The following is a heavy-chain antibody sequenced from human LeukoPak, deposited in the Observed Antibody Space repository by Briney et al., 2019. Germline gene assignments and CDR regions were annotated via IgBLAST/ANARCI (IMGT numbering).Heavy chain of an antibody. CDR3: ARAPAEIGGYYPEYFRH. Sequence: GGSLRLSCAASGFTFSSYWMHWVRQAPGKGLVWVSRIKSDGSTNYADSVKGRFTISRDNAKNTVSLQMNSLRAEDTGVYYCARAPAEIGGYYPEYFRHWGQGTLVTVSS. CDR2: IKSDGST. CDR1: GFTFSSYW. V-gene: IGHV3-74*01. J-gene: IGHJ1*01. D-gene: IGHD3-22*01.